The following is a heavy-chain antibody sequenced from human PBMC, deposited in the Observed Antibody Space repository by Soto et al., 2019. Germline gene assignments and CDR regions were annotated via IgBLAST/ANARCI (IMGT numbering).Heavy chain of an antibody. V-gene: IGHV4-31*03. CDR3: ARAGSGYYHPIRLYAFDI. J-gene: IGHJ3*02. CDR2: IYYSGST. D-gene: IGHD3-3*01. Sequence: SETLSLTCTVSGGSISSGGYYWSWNRQHPGKGLEWIGYIYYSGSTYYNPSLKSRVTISVDTSKNQFSLKLSSVTAADTAVYYCARAGSGYYHPIRLYAFDIWGQGTMVTVSS. CDR1: GGSISSGGYY.